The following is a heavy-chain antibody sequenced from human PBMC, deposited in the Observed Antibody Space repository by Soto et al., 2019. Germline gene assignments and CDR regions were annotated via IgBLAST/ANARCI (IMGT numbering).Heavy chain of an antibody. CDR3: AKDTVGGYSFWSGYYSDGLDV. V-gene: IGHV3-23*01. CDR1: GFTFDSYA. Sequence: EVKLLESGGGLAQPGGSLRLSCVGSGFTFDSYAISWVRQAPGERLQGIEAKRGSADGTDYAHSVRGRFTISRDNAKKTVHLQMDSLRVEDTAVYFCAKDTVGGYSFWSGYYSDGLDVWGQGTLVTVS. D-gene: IGHD3-3*01. J-gene: IGHJ3*01. CDR2: KRGSADGT.